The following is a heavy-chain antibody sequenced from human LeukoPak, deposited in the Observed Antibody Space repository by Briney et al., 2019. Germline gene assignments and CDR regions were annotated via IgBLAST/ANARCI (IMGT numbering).Heavy chain of an antibody. CDR3: AREATFYDFWSGLDWAYYYYYMDV. Sequence: TSETLSLTCAVSGGSISSSNWWSWVRQPPGKGLEWIGEIYHSGSTNYNPSLKSRVTISVDKSKNQFSLKLSSVTAADTAVYYCAREATFYDFWSGLDWAYYYYYMDVWGKGTTVTVSS. CDR1: GGSISSSNW. CDR2: IYHSGST. D-gene: IGHD3-3*01. J-gene: IGHJ6*03. V-gene: IGHV4-4*02.